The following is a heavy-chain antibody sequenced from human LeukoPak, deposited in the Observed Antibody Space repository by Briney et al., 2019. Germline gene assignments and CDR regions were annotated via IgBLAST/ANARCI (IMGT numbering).Heavy chain of an antibody. D-gene: IGHD1-26*01. Sequence: SETLSLTCAVYGGSFSGYYWSWIRQPPGKGLEWIGEINHSGSTNYNPSLKSRVTISVDTSKNQFSLKLSSVTAADTAVYYCATFPGVGATTVDYWGQGTLVTVPS. CDR2: INHSGST. J-gene: IGHJ4*02. CDR3: ATFPGVGATTVDY. CDR1: GGSFSGYY. V-gene: IGHV4-34*01.